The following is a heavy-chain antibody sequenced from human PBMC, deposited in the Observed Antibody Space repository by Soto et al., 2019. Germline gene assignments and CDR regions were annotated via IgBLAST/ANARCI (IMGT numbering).Heavy chain of an antibody. CDR1: GDSFSFYY. V-gene: IGHV4-59*01. CDR3: ARVGEGAVVFDF. Sequence: QVQLQESGPGLVKPSETLSLTCTVSGDSFSFYYWSWIRQPPGKGLEWIGYVYYSGSTIYNPSLTSRATISMDTSNSQIFLKLDSVTAADTAVYFCARVGEGAVVFDFWGRGTRVAVSS. D-gene: IGHD6-19*01. J-gene: IGHJ4*02. CDR2: VYYSGST.